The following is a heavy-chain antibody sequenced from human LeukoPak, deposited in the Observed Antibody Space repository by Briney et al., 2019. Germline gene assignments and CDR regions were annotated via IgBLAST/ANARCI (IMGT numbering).Heavy chain of an antibody. Sequence: KPGGSLRLSCAASGFTFSDYYMSWIRQAPGKGLEWVSYISSSSSYKNYANSVKGRFTISRDNAKNSLYLQMDSLRAEDTAMYYCARDYYGSGSSPFDYWGQGTLVTVSS. D-gene: IGHD3-10*01. CDR3: ARDYYGSGSSPFDY. CDR1: GFTFSDYY. V-gene: IGHV3-11*06. J-gene: IGHJ4*02. CDR2: ISSSSSYK.